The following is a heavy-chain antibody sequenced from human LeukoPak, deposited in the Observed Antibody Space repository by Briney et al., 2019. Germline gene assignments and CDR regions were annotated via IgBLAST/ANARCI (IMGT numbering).Heavy chain of an antibody. Sequence: SETLSLTCTVSGGSISSYYWSWIRQPAGKGLGWIGRIYASGSTNYNPSLKSRVTMSVDTSKNQFSLKLSSVTAADTAVYYCARDYYYDSSGYYEFYFDYWGQGTLVTVSS. CDR1: GGSISSYY. CDR3: ARDYYYDSSGYYEFYFDY. J-gene: IGHJ4*02. V-gene: IGHV4-4*07. CDR2: IYASGST. D-gene: IGHD3-22*01.